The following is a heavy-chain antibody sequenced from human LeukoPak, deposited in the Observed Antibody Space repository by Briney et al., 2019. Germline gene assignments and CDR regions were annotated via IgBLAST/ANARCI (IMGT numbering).Heavy chain of an antibody. CDR2: INASGGNT. CDR3: ARDSGYDQMKNFDY. V-gene: IGHV1-46*01. CDR1: GYTFTSYY. Sequence: ASVKVSCKASGYTFTSYYIHWVRQAPGQGLEWMGIINASGGNTNYAQKFQGRVTMTRDTSTSTVYMELSSLRSEDTAVYYCARDSGYDQMKNFDYWGQGTLVTVSS. D-gene: IGHD5-12*01. J-gene: IGHJ4*02.